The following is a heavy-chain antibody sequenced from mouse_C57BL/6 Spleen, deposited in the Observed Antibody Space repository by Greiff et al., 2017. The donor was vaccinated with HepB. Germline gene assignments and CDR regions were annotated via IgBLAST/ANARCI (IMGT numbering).Heavy chain of an antibody. V-gene: IGHV1-61*01. CDR2: IYPSDSET. CDR3: ARGGLAWFAY. Sequence: VQLQQPGAELVRPGSSVKLSCKASGYTFTSYWMDWVKQRPGQGLEWIGNIYPSDSETHYNQKFKDKATLTVDKSSSTAYMQRSSLTSEDSAVYCCARGGLAWFAYWGQGTLVTVSA. J-gene: IGHJ3*01. CDR1: GYTFTSYW.